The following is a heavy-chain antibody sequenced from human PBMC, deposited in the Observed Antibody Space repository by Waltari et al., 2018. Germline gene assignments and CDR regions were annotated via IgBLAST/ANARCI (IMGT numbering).Heavy chain of an antibody. CDR2: IDYSGIT. V-gene: IGHV4-39*07. CDR3: AGDRGYAIDY. J-gene: IGHJ4*02. Sequence: QLQLQESGPGLVKPSETLSLTCTVSGGSISSSSYYWGWIRQPPGKGLEWIGSIDYSGITYYNPSRKGRVTISVDTSKNQFSLKLSSVTAADTAVYYCAGDRGYAIDYWGQGTLVTVSS. D-gene: IGHD5-12*01. CDR1: GGSISSSSYY.